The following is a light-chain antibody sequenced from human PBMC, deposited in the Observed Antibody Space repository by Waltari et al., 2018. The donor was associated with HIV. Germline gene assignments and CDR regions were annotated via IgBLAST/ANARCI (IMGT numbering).Light chain of an antibody. Sequence: EIVLTQSPGTPSSSPGARVTLSCRASQSVSSGYLAWYQHKPGQAPRHLIYRASSRATGIPDRFSGSGSGTDFTLTISRLEPEDCAVYYCQQYGSSPITFGQGTRLEIK. CDR1: QSVSSGY. CDR3: QQYGSSPIT. CDR2: RAS. J-gene: IGKJ5*01. V-gene: IGKV3-20*01.